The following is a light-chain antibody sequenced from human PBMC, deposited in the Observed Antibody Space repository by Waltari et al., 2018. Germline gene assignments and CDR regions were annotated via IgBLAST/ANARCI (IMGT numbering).Light chain of an antibody. CDR2: GQE. J-gene: IGLJ3*02. V-gene: IGLV3-19*01. CDR1: SFRCYY. CDR3: LSRDTPSTRV. Sequence: SSEVTQDPHVSVALGQTVTIPCRGDSFRCYYASWYRQRPGQAPVLVLCGQERPSGGQDRFDGADSGDTAYLTISGAQAGDEADYYCLSRDTPSTRVFGGGTRLTVV.